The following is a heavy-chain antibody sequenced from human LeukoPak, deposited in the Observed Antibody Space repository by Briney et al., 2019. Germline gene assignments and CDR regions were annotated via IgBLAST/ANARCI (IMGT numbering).Heavy chain of an antibody. V-gene: IGHV3-23*01. D-gene: IGHD6-19*01. J-gene: IGHJ4*02. CDR1: GFTFSNLA. CDR2: ISDSGGTT. CDR3: AKDARRSSGWYFFDH. Sequence: GGSLRLSCVASGFTFSNLAMGWVRQAPGKGLEWVSVISDSGGTTYYADSVKGRFTISRDNSRNTLYLRMNSLRVEDTAVYYCAKDARRSSGWYFFDHWGQGTLVTVSS.